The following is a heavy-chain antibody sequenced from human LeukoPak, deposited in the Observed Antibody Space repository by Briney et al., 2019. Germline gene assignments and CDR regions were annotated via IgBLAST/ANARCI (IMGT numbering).Heavy chain of an antibody. Sequence: GASVKVSCKFSGYTLTELSMHWVRQAPGKGLEWMGGFDPEDGETIYAQKFQGRVTMTEDTSTDTAYMELSSLRSEDTAVYYCATGYSYGRYFDYWGQGTLVTVSS. D-gene: IGHD5-18*01. V-gene: IGHV1-24*01. CDR2: FDPEDGET. CDR1: GYTLTELS. J-gene: IGHJ4*02. CDR3: ATGYSYGRYFDY.